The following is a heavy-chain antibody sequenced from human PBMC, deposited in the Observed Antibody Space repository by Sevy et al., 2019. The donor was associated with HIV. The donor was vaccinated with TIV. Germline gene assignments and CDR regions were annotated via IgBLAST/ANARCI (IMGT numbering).Heavy chain of an antibody. V-gene: IGHV3-30-3*01. Sequence: GGSLRLSCVASGFTFRTYGMHWVRQAPGKGLEWVAVISYDGNNNHYEDSVKGRFTISRDNSKNTLFLQMNSLRTEDTALYYCARAGYYGLVSNGYFDYWGQGTQVTVSS. J-gene: IGHJ4*02. CDR3: ARAGYYGLVSNGYFDY. D-gene: IGHD3-10*01. CDR2: ISYDGNNN. CDR1: GFTFRTYG.